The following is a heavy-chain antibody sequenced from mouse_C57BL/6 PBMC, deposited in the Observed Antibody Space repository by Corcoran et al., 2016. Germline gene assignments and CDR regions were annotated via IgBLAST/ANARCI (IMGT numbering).Heavy chain of an antibody. Sequence: DVQLQESGPGLVKPSQSLSLTCSVTGYSITSGYYWNWIRQFPGNKLEWMGYISYDGSNNYNPSLKNRISITRDTSKNQFFLKLNSVTTEDTATYYCARNSYYYYAMDYWGQGTSVTVSS. D-gene: IGHD1-1*01. J-gene: IGHJ4*01. CDR3: ARNSYYYYAMDY. CDR2: ISYDGSN. CDR1: GYSITSGYY. V-gene: IGHV3-6*01.